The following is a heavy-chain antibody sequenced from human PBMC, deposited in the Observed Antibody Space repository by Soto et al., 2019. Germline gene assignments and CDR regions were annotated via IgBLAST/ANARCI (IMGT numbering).Heavy chain of an antibody. Sequence: EVQLVESGGGLVQPEGSLRLSCAASGFTFSDHYMDWVRQATGKGLDWVGRIKNKANSYTTEYAATVKGRFIISRDDAKNTDFLEMSLLTTDDTAVDYSTRVRLGISSSSDYWGQGMLVTFSS. V-gene: IGHV3-72*01. D-gene: IGHD2-15*01. CDR1: GFTFSDHY. J-gene: IGHJ4*02. CDR3: TRVRLGISSSSDY. CDR2: IKNKANSYTT.